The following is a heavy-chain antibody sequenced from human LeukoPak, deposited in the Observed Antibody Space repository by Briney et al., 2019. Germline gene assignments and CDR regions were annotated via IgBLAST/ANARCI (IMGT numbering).Heavy chain of an antibody. D-gene: IGHD2-15*01. V-gene: IGHV4-38-2*02. CDR1: GYSISSDSY. J-gene: IGHJ6*03. CDR2: ISHSGTT. Sequence: SETLSLTCTVSGYSISSDSYWGWIRQPPGKGLEWIGTISHSGTTYYSPSLKSRVTISIDTSENHFSMDLTSVTATATAVYYCARVLKLGYCSGGSCYGRYYYYYYMDVWGKGTTVTVSS. CDR3: ARVLKLGYCSGGSCYGRYYYYYYMDV.